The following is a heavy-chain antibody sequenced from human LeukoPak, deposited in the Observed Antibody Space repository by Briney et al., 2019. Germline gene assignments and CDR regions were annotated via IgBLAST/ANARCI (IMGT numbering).Heavy chain of an antibody. J-gene: IGHJ6*03. CDR1: GFTFSSYW. V-gene: IGHV3-7*01. CDR2: IKQDGSEK. Sequence: PGGSLRLSCAASGFTFSSYWMSWVRQAPGKGLEWVANIKQDGSEKYYVDSVKGRLTISRDNAKNSLYLQMNSLRAEDTAVYYCARDKTPSRYYYYYYMDVWGKGTTVTVSS. CDR3: ARDKTPSRYYYYYYMDV. D-gene: IGHD2-15*01.